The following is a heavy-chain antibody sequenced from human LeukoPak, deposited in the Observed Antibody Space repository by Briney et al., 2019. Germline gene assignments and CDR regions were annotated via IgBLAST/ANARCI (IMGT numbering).Heavy chain of an antibody. Sequence: PSETLSLTCTVSGGSIRSYYWSWIRQPPGKGLEWIGYIYYSGSTNYNPSLKSRVTISVDTSRNQFPLKLSSVTAADTAVYYCARRRGRGYDLPSKYYFDYWGQGTLVTVSS. CDR1: GGSIRSYY. V-gene: IGHV4-59*08. CDR2: IYYSGST. D-gene: IGHD5-12*01. CDR3: ARRRGRGYDLPSKYYFDY. J-gene: IGHJ4*02.